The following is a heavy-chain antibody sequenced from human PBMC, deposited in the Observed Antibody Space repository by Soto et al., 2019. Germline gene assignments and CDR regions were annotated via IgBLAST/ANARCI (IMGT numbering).Heavy chain of an antibody. CDR1: GFTFSSFV. CDR2: ISSDVVNY. J-gene: IGHJ4*02. Sequence: QVQLVESGGGVVQPGRSLRLSCAASGFTFSSFVMHWVRQAAGKGLEWLAVISSDVVNYYYAESVKGRFTISRDNSKNTLYLQMNSLSNEDTAVYYCARGGAWTPEGLGYWGQGTLVTVSS. D-gene: IGHD2-15*01. V-gene: IGHV3-30-3*01. CDR3: ARGGAWTPEGLGY.